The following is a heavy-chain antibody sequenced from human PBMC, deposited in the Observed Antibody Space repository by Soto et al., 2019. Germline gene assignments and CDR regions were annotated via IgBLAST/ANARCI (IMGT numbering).Heavy chain of an antibody. CDR2: ILYSGST. Sequence: PSQLLPRRCLAAALSGRSYYWHAIRQPPGQGLEWLGYILYSGSTFYNPSLKSRVTISIHTSKSQFSLQLTSVTAADTAVYYCARGAADTAMVDSWGQGTLVTVS. CDR3: ARGAADTAMVDS. CDR1: ALSGRSYY. J-gene: IGHJ4*02. D-gene: IGHD5-18*01. V-gene: IGHV4-59*02.